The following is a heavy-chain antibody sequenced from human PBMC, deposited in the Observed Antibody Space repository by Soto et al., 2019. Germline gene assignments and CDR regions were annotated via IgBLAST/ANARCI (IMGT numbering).Heavy chain of an antibody. Sequence: ASVKVSCKASGYTFTRYYMHWVRQAPGQGLEWMGIINPSDDATSYAEKFQGRLTMTKDTSTSTVYMEMRSLTSDDTAVYYCARDIFGHVDAFDLWGQGTMVTVSS. J-gene: IGHJ3*01. CDR2: INPSDDAT. V-gene: IGHV1-46*01. D-gene: IGHD3-3*02. CDR3: ARDIFGHVDAFDL. CDR1: GYTFTRYY.